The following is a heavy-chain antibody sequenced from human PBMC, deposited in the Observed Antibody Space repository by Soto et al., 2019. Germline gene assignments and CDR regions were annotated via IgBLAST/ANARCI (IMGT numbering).Heavy chain of an antibody. V-gene: IGHV4-39*02. Sequence: SETLSLTCTVSGGSISSSSYYWGWIRQPPGKGLEWIGSIYYSGSTYYNPSLKSRVTISVDTSKNQFSLKLSSVTAADTAVYYCARDDSGLDYWGQGTLVTVSS. J-gene: IGHJ4*02. D-gene: IGHD4-17*01. CDR2: IYYSGST. CDR1: GGSISSSSYY. CDR3: ARDDSGLDY.